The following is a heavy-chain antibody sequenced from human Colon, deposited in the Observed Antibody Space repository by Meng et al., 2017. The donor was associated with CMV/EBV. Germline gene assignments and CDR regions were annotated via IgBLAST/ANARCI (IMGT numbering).Heavy chain of an antibody. CDR2: TYYIGSADIGT. CDR3: ATSSRDIEVFDM. Sequence: SETLSFTCTVSGVSMNGHYWSWIRQSPGKGLEWIGFTYYIGSADIGTRYSPSFESRVSISLDTSKNQFSLRLNSVTAADTAVYFCATSSRDIEVFDMWGQGTKVTVSS. J-gene: IGHJ3*02. CDR1: GVSMNGHY. V-gene: IGHV4-59*11. D-gene: IGHD1-14*01.